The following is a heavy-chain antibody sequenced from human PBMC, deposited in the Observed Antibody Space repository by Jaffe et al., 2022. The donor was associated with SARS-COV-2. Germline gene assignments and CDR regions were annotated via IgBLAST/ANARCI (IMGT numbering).Heavy chain of an antibody. CDR3: ARKFPAGVRGAFDI. J-gene: IGHJ3*02. V-gene: IGHV7-4-1*02. Sequence: QVQLVQSGSELKKPGASVKISCKASGYTFTTYALNWVRQAPGQGLEWMGWINTNTGDPTYAQGVTGRFVFSLDTSVTTAYLQINSLEADDTAVYYCARKFPAGVRGAFDIWGEGTMVIVS. CDR2: INTNTGDP. D-gene: IGHD6-19*01. CDR1: GYTFTTYA.